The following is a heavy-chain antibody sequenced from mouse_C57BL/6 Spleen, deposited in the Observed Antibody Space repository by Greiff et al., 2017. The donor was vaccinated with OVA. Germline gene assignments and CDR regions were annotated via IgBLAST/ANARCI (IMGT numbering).Heavy chain of an antibody. D-gene: IGHD1-1*01. V-gene: IGHV1-69*01. CDR2: IDPSDSYT. CDR1: GYTFTSYW. CDR3: ARSPSSSGYFDV. J-gene: IGHJ1*03. Sequence: VQLQQPGAELVMPGASVKLSCKASGYTFTSYWMHWVKQRPGQGLEWIGEIDPSDSYTNYNQKFKGKSTLTVDKSSSTAYMQLSSLTSEDSAVYYCARSPSSSGYFDVWGTGTTVTVSS.